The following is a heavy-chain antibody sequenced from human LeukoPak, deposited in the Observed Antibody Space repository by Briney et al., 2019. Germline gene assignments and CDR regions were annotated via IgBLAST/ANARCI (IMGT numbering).Heavy chain of an antibody. CDR1: GGTFSSYA. CDR2: IIPILGIA. J-gene: IGHJ3*02. V-gene: IGHV1-69*04. CDR3: ASGQWLNAFDI. D-gene: IGHD6-19*01. Sequence: ASVRVSCKASGGTFSSYAISWVRQAPGQGLEWMGRIIPILGIANYAQKFQGRVTITADKSTSTAYMELSSLRSEDTAVYYCASGQWLNAFDIWGQGTMVTVSS.